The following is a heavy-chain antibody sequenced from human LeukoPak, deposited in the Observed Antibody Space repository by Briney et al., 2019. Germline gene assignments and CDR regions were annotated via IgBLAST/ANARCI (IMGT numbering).Heavy chain of an antibody. CDR1: GFTFGDYA. V-gene: IGHV3-49*03. CDR3: AKVTMIVDGWFDP. D-gene: IGHD3-22*01. J-gene: IGHJ5*02. CDR2: IRSKAYGGTT. Sequence: GGSLRLSCTASGFTFGDYAMSWFRQAPGKGLEWVGFIRSKAYGGTTEYAASVKGRFTISRDNSKNTLYLQMNSLRAEDTAVYYCAKVTMIVDGWFDPWGQGTLVTVSS.